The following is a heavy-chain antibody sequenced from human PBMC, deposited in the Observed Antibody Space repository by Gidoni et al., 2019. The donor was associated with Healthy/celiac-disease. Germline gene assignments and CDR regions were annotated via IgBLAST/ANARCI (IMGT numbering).Heavy chain of an antibody. V-gene: IGHV3-33*01. CDR2: IWYDGSNK. Sequence: QVQLVESGGGVVQPGRSLRLSCAAAGVTFSSYGMHWVRQAQGKGLEWVAVIWYDGSNKYYADSVKGRFTISRDNSKNTLYLQMNSLRAEDTAVYYCARDDYSNYDYSYYMDVWGKGTTVTVSS. CDR3: ARDDYSNYDYSYYMDV. D-gene: IGHD4-4*01. J-gene: IGHJ6*03. CDR1: GVTFSSYG.